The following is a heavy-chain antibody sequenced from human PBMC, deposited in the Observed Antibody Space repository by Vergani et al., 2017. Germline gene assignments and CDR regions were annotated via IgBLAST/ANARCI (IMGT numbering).Heavy chain of an antibody. CDR2: INHSGST. V-gene: IGHV4-34*01. J-gene: IGHJ2*01. CDR1: GGSFSGYY. Sequence: QVQLQQWGAGLLKPSETLSLTCAVYGGSFSGYYWSWIRQPPGKGLEWIGAINHSGSTNYNPSLKSRVTISVDTSKNQFSLKLTSVTAADTAVYYCARRRIGYCSGGSCYAWYFDLWGRGTLVTVSS. D-gene: IGHD2-15*01. CDR3: ARRRIGYCSGGSCYAWYFDL.